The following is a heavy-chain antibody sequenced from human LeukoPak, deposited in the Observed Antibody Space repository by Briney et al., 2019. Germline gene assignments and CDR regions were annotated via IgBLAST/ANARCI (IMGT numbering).Heavy chain of an antibody. CDR1: GFTFSDYY. D-gene: IGHD4-17*01. CDR2: ISSSGSTM. V-gene: IGHV3-11*01. Sequence: GGSLRLSCAASGFTFSDYYMSWIRQAPGKGLEWVSYISSSGSTMYYADSVKGRFTISRDNAKNSLYLQMNSLRAEDTAVYYCARGSSYGDYYFDYWGQGTLVTVSS. J-gene: IGHJ4*02. CDR3: ARGSSYGDYYFDY.